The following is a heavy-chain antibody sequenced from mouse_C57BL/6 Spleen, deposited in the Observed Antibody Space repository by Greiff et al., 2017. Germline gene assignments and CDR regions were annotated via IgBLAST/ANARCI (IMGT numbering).Heavy chain of an antibody. D-gene: IGHD2-5*01. CDR2: ISNLAYSI. CDR1: GFTFRDYG. J-gene: IGHJ2*01. CDR3: ARHAYSNYFDY. Sequence: EVKLVESGGGLVQPGGSLKLSCAASGFTFRDYGMAWVRQAPRKGPEWVSFISNLAYSIYYAATVPGRFTISRENAKDTLYLEMSSLRSEDTAMYYCARHAYSNYFDYWAQGTTLTVSS. V-gene: IGHV5-15*04.